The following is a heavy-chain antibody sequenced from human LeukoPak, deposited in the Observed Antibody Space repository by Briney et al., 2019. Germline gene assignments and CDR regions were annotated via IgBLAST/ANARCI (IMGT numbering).Heavy chain of an antibody. V-gene: IGHV3-21*01. CDR1: GFTFSSYS. CDR2: ISSSSSYI. Sequence: PGGSLRLSCAASGFTFSSYSMNWVRQAPGKGLEWVSSISSSSSYIYYADSVKGRFTISRDNAKNSLYLQMNSLRAEDTAVYYCARDGPGFGILTGYYNPPPFDYWGQGTLVTVSS. J-gene: IGHJ4*02. CDR3: ARDGPGFGILTGYYNPPPFDY. D-gene: IGHD3-9*01.